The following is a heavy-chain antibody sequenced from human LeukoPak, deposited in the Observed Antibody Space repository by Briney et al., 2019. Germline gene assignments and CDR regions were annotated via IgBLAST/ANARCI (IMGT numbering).Heavy chain of an antibody. V-gene: IGHV4-59*08. CDR2: SYYSGSP. D-gene: IGHD2-2*01. J-gene: IGHJ4*02. CDR1: GGSMNNYY. CDR3: ARLGSVAMPFDY. Sequence: SETLSLTCTVSGGSMNNYYWNWIRQPPGKGLEWLGYSYYSGSPNYNPSLKSRVNISVDTSKNQFSLNLSSVTAADTAVYYCARLGSVAMPFDYWGQGTLVTVSS.